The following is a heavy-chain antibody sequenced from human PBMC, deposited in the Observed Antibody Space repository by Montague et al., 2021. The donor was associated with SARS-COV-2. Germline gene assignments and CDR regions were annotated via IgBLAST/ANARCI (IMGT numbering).Heavy chain of an antibody. CDR3: ARFLRRVVPAATGHWEKNYYYYYMDV. V-gene: IGHV4-34*01. CDR2: INHSGST. CDR1: GGSFSDYY. J-gene: IGHJ6*03. Sequence: SETLSLTCAVYGGSFSDYYWSWIRQPPGEGLEWIGEINHSGSTXXXPSXXXRVTISVDTSKNQFSLKLSSVTAADTAVYYCARFLRRVVPAATGHWEKNYYYYYMDVWGKGTTVTVSS. D-gene: IGHD2-2*01.